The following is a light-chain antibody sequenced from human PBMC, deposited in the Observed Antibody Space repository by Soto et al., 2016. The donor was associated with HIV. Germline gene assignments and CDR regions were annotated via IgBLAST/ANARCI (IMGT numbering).Light chain of an antibody. CDR3: QHTYTTPYT. Sequence: DIQMTQSPSSLSASVGDRVTITCRASQNIITYLSWYQQKSGQAPKPLIHTASTFHSGVPSGFSGSGSGTAFTLTINSLQPEDFATYYCQHTYTTPYTFGQGTKLEIK. J-gene: IGKJ2*01. V-gene: IGKV1-39*01. CDR1: QNIITY. CDR2: TAS.